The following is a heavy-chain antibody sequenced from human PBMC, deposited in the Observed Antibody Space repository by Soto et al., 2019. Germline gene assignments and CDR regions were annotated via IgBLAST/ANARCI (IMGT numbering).Heavy chain of an antibody. J-gene: IGHJ6*02. CDR3: GRDEVRNGVGV. Sequence: EVRLVESGGGLAQPGGSLRLSCVTSGFTFSSFWMSWVRQAPGKGLEWVANIKGDGTEKRYVDSVKGRFTISRDNAKNSVYLQMNSLRAEDTALYFCGRDEVRNGVGVWGQGTTVIVSS. CDR2: IKGDGTEK. CDR1: GFTFSSFW. V-gene: IGHV3-7*01.